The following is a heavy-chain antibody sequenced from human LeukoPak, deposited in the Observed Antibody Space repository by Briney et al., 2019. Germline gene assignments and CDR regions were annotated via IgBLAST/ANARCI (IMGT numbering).Heavy chain of an antibody. CDR1: GFTLSSYA. CDR3: AKRAVPGNAFFDN. V-gene: IGHV3-23*01. J-gene: IGHJ4*02. D-gene: IGHD6-19*01. Sequence: PGGSLRLSCAAPGFTLSSYAMSWVRQAPGKGLEWVSSISGSGGSTYYADSVKGRFTISRDNSKNTLFLQMNSLRAEDTAVYYCAKRAVPGNAFFDNWGQGTLVTVSS. CDR2: ISGSGGST.